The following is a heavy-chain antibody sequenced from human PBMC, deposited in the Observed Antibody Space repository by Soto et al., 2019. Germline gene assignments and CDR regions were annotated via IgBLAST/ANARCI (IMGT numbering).Heavy chain of an antibody. J-gene: IGHJ4*02. CDR1: GGSISSGDYY. CDR2: IYYSGST. Sequence: SETLSLTCTVSGGSISSGDYYWSWIRQPPGKGLEWIGYIYYSGSTYYNPSLKSRVTISVDTSKNQFSLKLSSVTAADTAVYYCARDYYDSSGWTPQFDYWGQGTLVTVSS. CDR3: ARDYYDSSGWTPQFDY. V-gene: IGHV4-30-4*01. D-gene: IGHD3-22*01.